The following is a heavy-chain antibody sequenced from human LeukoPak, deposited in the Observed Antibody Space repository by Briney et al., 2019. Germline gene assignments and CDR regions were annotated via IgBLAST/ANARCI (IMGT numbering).Heavy chain of an antibody. CDR1: GYTFTGYY. D-gene: IGHD3-9*01. CDR2: INPNSGGT. J-gene: IGHJ4*02. V-gene: IGHV1-2*02. CDR3: AGELRYFDWLAENHYFDY. Sequence: GASVKVSCKASGYTFTGYYMHWVRQAPGQGLEWMGWINPNSGGTNYAQKFQGRVTMTRDTSISTAYMELSRLRSDDTAVYYCAGELRYFDWLAENHYFDYWGQGTLVTVSS.